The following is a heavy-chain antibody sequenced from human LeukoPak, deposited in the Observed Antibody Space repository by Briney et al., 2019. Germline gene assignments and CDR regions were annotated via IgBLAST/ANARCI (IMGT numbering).Heavy chain of an antibody. V-gene: IGHV4-59*01. Sequence: SETLSLTCTVSGGSIRSSYWSWIRQPPGKGLEWIGYMYYRGSTKYNPSLKSRVTMSVDTSQNQFSLKLSSVTAADTAVYHCARVSVSGYGYYYFDYWGQGTLVTVSS. CDR2: MYYRGST. D-gene: IGHD5-12*01. CDR1: GGSIRSSY. CDR3: ARVSVSGYGYYYFDY. J-gene: IGHJ4*02.